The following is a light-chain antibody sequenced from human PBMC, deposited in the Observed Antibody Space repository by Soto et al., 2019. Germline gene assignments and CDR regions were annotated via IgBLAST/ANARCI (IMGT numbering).Light chain of an antibody. V-gene: IGKV3-15*01. CDR3: QQSYSTPRT. J-gene: IGKJ4*01. CDR1: QSVSSN. Sequence: DTVMTQSPATLSVSPGERATLSCRASQSVSSNLAWYQQKPGQAPRLLIYGASTRATGIPARFSGSGSGTDFTLTISSLQPEDFATYYCQQSYSTPRTFGGGTKVEIK. CDR2: GAS.